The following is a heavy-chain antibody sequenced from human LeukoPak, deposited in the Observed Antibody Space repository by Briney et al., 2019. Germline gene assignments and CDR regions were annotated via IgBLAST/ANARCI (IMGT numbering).Heavy chain of an antibody. Sequence: SETLSLTCTVSGGSISSSSYYWGWIRQPPGKGLEWIGSIYYSGSTYYNPSLKSRVTISVDTSKNQFSLKLSSVTAADTAVYYCARRRINDYVWGSHPFDYWGQGTLVTVSS. CDR2: IYYSGST. V-gene: IGHV4-39*07. J-gene: IGHJ4*02. D-gene: IGHD3-16*01. CDR1: GGSISSSSYY. CDR3: ARRRINDYVWGSHPFDY.